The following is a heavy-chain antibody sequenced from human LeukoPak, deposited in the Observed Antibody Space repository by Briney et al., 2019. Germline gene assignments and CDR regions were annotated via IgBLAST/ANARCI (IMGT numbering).Heavy chain of an antibody. CDR2: MNPNSGNT. J-gene: IGHJ3*01. CDR3: ARGPRRSSIVGATMPPRVGWGL. V-gene: IGHV1-8*01. Sequence: ASVKVSCKASGYTFTSYDINWVRQATGQGLEWMGWMNPNSGNTGYAQKFQGRVTMTRNTSISTAYMELSSLRSEDTAVYYCARGPRRSSIVGATMPPRVGWGLWGQGTMVTVSS. D-gene: IGHD1-26*01. CDR1: GYTFTSYD.